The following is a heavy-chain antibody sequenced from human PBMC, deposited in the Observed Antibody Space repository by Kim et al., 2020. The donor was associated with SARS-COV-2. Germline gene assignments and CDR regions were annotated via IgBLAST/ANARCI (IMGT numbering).Heavy chain of an antibody. V-gene: IGHV4-39*01. CDR3: ARRIGSSTSCYRTCWFDP. J-gene: IGHJ5*02. CDR1: GGSISSSSYY. CDR2: IYYSGST. D-gene: IGHD2-2*01. Sequence: SETLSLTCTVSGGSISSSSYYWGWIRQPPGKGLEWIGSIYYSGSTYYNPSLKSRVTISVDTSKNQFSLKLSSVTAADTAVYYCARRIGSSTSCYRTCWFDPWGQGTLVTDSS.